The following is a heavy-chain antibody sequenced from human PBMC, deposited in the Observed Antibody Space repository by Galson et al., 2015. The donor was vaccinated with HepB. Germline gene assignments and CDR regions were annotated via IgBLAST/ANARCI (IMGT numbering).Heavy chain of an antibody. Sequence: SLRLSCAASGFAFNSYSMNWVRQAPGKGPEWVSHITSSSATIYYADTVKGRFTISRDNFKNLLYLQMNSLRAEDTAVYYCARDPLSGSYGNDAFDMWGQGTMATVSS. CDR2: ITSSSATI. CDR1: GFAFNSYS. D-gene: IGHD1-26*01. V-gene: IGHV3-48*01. CDR3: ARDPLSGSYGNDAFDM. J-gene: IGHJ3*02.